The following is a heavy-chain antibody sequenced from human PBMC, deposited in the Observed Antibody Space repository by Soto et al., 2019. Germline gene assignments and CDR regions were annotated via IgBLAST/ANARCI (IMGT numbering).Heavy chain of an antibody. V-gene: IGHV1-18*01. CDR1: GYTFTSYG. CDR2: ISAYNGNT. J-gene: IGHJ6*03. D-gene: IGHD2-15*01. CDR3: ARAILGYCSGGSCYSGPNYYYYMDV. Sequence: GASVKVSCKASGYTFTSYGISWVRQAPGQGLEWMGWISAYNGNTNYAQKLQGRVTMTTDTSTSTAYMELRSLRSDDTAVYYCARAILGYCSGGSCYSGPNYYYYMDVWGKGTTVTVSS.